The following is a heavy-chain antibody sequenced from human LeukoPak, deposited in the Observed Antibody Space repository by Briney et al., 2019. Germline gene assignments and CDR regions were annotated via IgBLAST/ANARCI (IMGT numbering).Heavy chain of an antibody. D-gene: IGHD6-19*01. V-gene: IGHV4-59*01. J-gene: IGHJ1*01. CDR2: IYYSGST. CDR3: ARDSGIAVAGTGGGYFQH. Sequence: SETLSLTCTVSGGSISSYYWSWIRQPAGKGLEWIGYIYYSGSTNYNPSLKSRVTISVDTSKNQFSLKLSSVTAADTAVYYCARDSGIAVAGTGGGYFQHWGQGTLVTVSS. CDR1: GGSISSYY.